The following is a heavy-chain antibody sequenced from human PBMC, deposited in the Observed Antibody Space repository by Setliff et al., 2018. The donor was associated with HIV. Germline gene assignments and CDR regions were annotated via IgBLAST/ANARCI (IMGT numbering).Heavy chain of an antibody. D-gene: IGHD3-10*01. CDR1: GVSTISSRSSYY. CDR3: ARHPLSMNLWFGEPYFDY. Sequence: PSETLSLTCIVSGVSTISSRSSYYWGWIRQPPGKGLEWIGYISHSGTTYYNPSLESRVTISVDTSKDQFSLKVTSVTAADTAVYYCARHPLSMNLWFGEPYFDYWGQGTLVTVSS. J-gene: IGHJ4*02. CDR2: ISHSGTT. V-gene: IGHV4-39*01.